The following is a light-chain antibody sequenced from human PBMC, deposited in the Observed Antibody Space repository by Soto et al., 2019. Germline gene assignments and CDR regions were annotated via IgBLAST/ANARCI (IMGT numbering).Light chain of an antibody. CDR2: GAS. J-gene: IGKJ2*01. CDR3: QQYGSSQT. V-gene: IGKV3-20*01. CDR1: QSVSSSY. Sequence: EIVLTQSPGTLYLSTGERATLSCRASQSVSSSYLAWYQQKPGQAPRLLIYGASSRATGIPDRFSGSGSGTDFTLTISRLEPEDFAVYYCQQYGSSQTFGQGTKLEIK.